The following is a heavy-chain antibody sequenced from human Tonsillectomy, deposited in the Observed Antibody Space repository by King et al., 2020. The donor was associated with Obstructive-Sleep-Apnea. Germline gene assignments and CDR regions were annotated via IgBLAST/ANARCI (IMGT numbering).Heavy chain of an antibody. J-gene: IGHJ4*02. D-gene: IGHD7-27*01. Sequence: QLVQSGGGVVQPGGSLRLSCAASGFTFINYGMHWVRQAPGKGLEWVAFIRYDGSHKYSADSVKGRFTISRDNAKNTLDLQMNSLRAEDTAMYYCAKGWGNYFDYWGQGTLVTVSS. V-gene: IGHV3-30*02. CDR1: GFTFINYG. CDR2: IRYDGSHK. CDR3: AKGWGNYFDY.